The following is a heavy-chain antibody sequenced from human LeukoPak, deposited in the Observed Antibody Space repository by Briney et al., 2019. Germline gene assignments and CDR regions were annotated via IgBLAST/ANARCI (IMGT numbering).Heavy chain of an antibody. V-gene: IGHV3-23*01. Sequence: PGGSLRPSCAASGFTFRSYAMSWVRQAPGKGLEWVSAISGRGGSTYYADSVKGRFTISRDNSKNTLYLQMNRLRAEDTAVYYCAKELSYYDSSGYYSHWGQGTLVTVSS. CDR1: GFTFRSYA. CDR2: ISGRGGST. CDR3: AKELSYYDSSGYYSH. D-gene: IGHD3-22*01. J-gene: IGHJ4*02.